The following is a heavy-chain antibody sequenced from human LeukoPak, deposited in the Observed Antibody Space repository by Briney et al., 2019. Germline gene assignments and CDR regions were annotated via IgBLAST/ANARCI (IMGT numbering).Heavy chain of an antibody. CDR3: ARGVHTTMVVY. Sequence: TGRSLRLSCAGSGFTFSSHAMHWVRQAPGKGLEWVAVISYDGSSKYYADSAKGRFTISGDNSKNTLYLQMNSLRPEDTAVYYCARGVHTTMVVYWGQGTLVTVSS. J-gene: IGHJ4*02. V-gene: IGHV3-30-3*01. D-gene: IGHD5-18*01. CDR1: GFTFSSHA. CDR2: ISYDGSSK.